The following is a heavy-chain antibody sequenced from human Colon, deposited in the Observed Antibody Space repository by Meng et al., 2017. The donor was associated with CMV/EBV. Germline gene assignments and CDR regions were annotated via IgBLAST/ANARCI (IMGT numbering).Heavy chain of an antibody. Sequence: GESLKISCAASGFTFSSYSMNWVRQAPGKGLEWVASISTSSTYIYYAESLKGRFTFSRDNAKNLLHLHISSLSAEDTAVYYCAREVVPPRRMDVWGQGTTVTVSS. CDR1: GFTFSSYS. D-gene: IGHD2-2*01. V-gene: IGHV3-21*01. CDR2: ISTSSTYI. CDR3: AREVVPPRRMDV. J-gene: IGHJ6*02.